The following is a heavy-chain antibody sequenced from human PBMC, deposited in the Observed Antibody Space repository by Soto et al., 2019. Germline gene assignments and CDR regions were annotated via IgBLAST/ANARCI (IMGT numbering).Heavy chain of an antibody. CDR3: GKAPTVSVTIFPSN. CDR2: ISGSGNEI. J-gene: IGHJ4*01. CDR1: GFTFSNYH. V-gene: IGHV3-21*06. Sequence: GGSLGLSCAASGFTFSNYHMNWVRQAPGKGLEWISSISGSGNEIYYADSVRGRFTISRDNAKTSLYLQMNSLRVEDTAVYYCGKAPTVSVTIFPSNWGQGTLVTVAS. D-gene: IGHD3-9*01.